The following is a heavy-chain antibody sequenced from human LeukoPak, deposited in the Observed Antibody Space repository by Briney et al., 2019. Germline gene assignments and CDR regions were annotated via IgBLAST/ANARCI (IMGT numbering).Heavy chain of an antibody. CDR3: ARWISYGDYYYMDV. V-gene: IGHV3-9*01. CDR1: GFTFDDYA. D-gene: IGHD5-18*01. J-gene: IGHJ6*03. CDR2: ISWNSGSI. Sequence: GGSLRLSCAASGFTFDDYAMHWVRQAPGKGLEWVSGISWNSGSIGYANSVKGRFTISRDNAKNSLYLQMNSLRAEDTAVYYCARWISYGDYYYMDVWGKGTTVTVSS.